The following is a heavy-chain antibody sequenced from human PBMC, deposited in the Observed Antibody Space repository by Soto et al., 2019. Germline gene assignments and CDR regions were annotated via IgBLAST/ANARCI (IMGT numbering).Heavy chain of an antibody. Sequence: GGSLRLSCAASGFTFDDYAMHWVRQAPGKGLEWVSGISWNSGSIGYADSVKGRFTISRDNAKNSLYLQMNSLRAEDTALYYCAKDIDVTMVRGENAFDIWGQGTMVTVSS. CDR3: AKDIDVTMVRGENAFDI. CDR1: GFTFDDYA. V-gene: IGHV3-9*01. J-gene: IGHJ3*02. CDR2: ISWNSGSI. D-gene: IGHD3-10*01.